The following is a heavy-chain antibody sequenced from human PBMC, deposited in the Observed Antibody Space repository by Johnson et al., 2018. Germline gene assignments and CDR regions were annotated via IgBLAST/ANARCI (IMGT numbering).Heavy chain of an antibody. Sequence: VPLVESGGGLVQPGGSLRLSCAASGLTFSSYWMSWVRQAPGKGLEWVANIKQAGSEKYSVDSVKGRFTISRANAKNSLYLQMNSLRAEDTAVYYCARVDQDSYGYDACDSWGQGTMVTVSA. V-gene: IGHV3-7*01. CDR2: IKQAGSEK. D-gene: IGHD5-18*01. CDR1: GLTFSSYW. J-gene: IGHJ3*02. CDR3: ARVDQDSYGYDACDS.